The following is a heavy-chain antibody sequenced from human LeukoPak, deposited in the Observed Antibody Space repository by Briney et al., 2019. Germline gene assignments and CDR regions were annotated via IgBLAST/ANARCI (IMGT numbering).Heavy chain of an antibody. Sequence: GGSLRLSCAASGFTFSSYAMSWVRQAPGKGLEWVSAISGSGGSTYYAGSVKGRFTISRDNSKNTLYLQMNSLRAEDTAVYYCAKIFKSGFYDSSGYYSPDYYWGQGTLVTVSS. CDR2: ISGSGGST. J-gene: IGHJ4*02. CDR1: GFTFSSYA. V-gene: IGHV3-23*01. CDR3: AKIFKSGFYDSSGYYSPDYY. D-gene: IGHD3-22*01.